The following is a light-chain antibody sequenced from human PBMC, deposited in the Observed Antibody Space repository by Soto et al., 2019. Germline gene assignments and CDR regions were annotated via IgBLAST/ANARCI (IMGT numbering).Light chain of an antibody. CDR1: QGISTY. CDR3: QQSNSITWT. V-gene: IGKV1-39*01. J-gene: IGKJ1*01. Sequence: DFQMTQSPSSLSASVGDRVTITCRASQGISTYLNWYQQKPGKAPKVLIYAASTLQSGVPSRFSGSGSETDLTLTVSSLQPEDFATYSCQQSNSITWTFCQATKVEIK. CDR2: AAS.